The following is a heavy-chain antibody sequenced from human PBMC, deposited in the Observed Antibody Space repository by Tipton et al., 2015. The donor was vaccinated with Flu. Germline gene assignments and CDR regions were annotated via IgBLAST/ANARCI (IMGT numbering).Heavy chain of an antibody. Sequence: QLVQSGGGLIQPGGSLRLSCAASGFSVSSNYMMWVRQAPGKGLEWLSYISSSGSTISYADSVRGRFTISRDNAKNSLYLQMNSLRAEDTALYYCATLTGDDYWGQGDLVTVSS. V-gene: IGHV3-48*03. CDR2: ISSSGSTI. CDR3: ATLTGDDY. CDR1: GFSVSSNY. D-gene: IGHD7-27*01. J-gene: IGHJ4*02.